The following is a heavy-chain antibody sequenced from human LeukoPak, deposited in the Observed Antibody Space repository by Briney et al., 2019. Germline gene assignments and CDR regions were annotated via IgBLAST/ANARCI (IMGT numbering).Heavy chain of an antibody. D-gene: IGHD3-3*01. Sequence: SETLSLTCTVSGGSISSYYWSWIRQPPGKGLEWIGYIYYSGSTNYNPSLKSRVTISVDTSKNQFSLKLSSVTATDTAVYYCARLIPYDFWSGYYLGPPSLYYGMDVWGQGTTVTVSS. CDR2: IYYSGST. V-gene: IGHV4-59*08. CDR1: GGSISSYY. J-gene: IGHJ6*02. CDR3: ARLIPYDFWSGYYLGPPSLYYGMDV.